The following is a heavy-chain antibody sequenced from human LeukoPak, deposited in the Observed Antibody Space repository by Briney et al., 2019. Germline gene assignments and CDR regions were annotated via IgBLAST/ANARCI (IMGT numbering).Heavy chain of an antibody. J-gene: IGHJ5*02. CDR1: GFTFSSYA. CDR3: AKASSGVPAANWFDP. D-gene: IGHD2-2*01. CDR2: ISASGGST. V-gene: IGHV3-23*01. Sequence: PGGSLRLSCAASGFTFSSYAMSWVRQSAGEGLEWVSLISASGGSTYYADSVKGRFTISRDNSKNTLYLQMNSLRAEDTALYYCAKASSGVPAANWFDPWGQGTLVTVSS.